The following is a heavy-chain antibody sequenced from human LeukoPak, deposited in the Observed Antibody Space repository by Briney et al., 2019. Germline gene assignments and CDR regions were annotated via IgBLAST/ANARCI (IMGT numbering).Heavy chain of an antibody. V-gene: IGHV3-23*01. Sequence: PGGSLRLSCAASGFTFSSYAMSWVRQAPGKGLEWVSAISGSGGSTYYADSVKGRFTISRDNSKNTLYLQMNSLRAEDTAVYYCAKDPRYDSSGYSFDYWGQGTLVTVSS. CDR2: ISGSGGST. CDR1: GFTFSSYA. CDR3: AKDPRYDSSGYSFDY. D-gene: IGHD3-22*01. J-gene: IGHJ4*02.